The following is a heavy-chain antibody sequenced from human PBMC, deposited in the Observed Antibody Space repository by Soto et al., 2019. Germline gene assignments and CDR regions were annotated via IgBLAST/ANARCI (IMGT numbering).Heavy chain of an antibody. CDR1: GFTVSSNY. D-gene: IGHD4-17*01. CDR2: IYSGGST. CDR3: ARASSVTTPFYAFDI. V-gene: IGHV3-53*02. Sequence: EVQLVETGGGLIQPGGSLRLSCAASGFTVSSNYMSWVRQAPGKGLEWVSVIYSGGSTYYADSVKGRFTISRDKSKNTLYLQMNSLRAEDTAVYYCARASSVTTPFYAFDIWGQGTMVTVSS. J-gene: IGHJ3*02.